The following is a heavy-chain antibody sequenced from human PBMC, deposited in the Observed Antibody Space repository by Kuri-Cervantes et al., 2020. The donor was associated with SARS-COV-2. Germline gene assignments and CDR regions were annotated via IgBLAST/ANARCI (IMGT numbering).Heavy chain of an antibody. D-gene: IGHD2-2*01. V-gene: IGHV4-34*01. Sequence: GSLRLSCAVYGGSFSDYYWSWVRQPPGKGLEWIGEINHSGNTNYNPSLKSRVTISVDTSKNQFSLRLNSVTAADTAVYYCARGEGPDIVVVPAAATHFDYWGQGTLVTVSS. J-gene: IGHJ4*02. CDR3: ARGEGPDIVVVPAAATHFDY. CDR1: GGSFSDYY. CDR2: INHSGNT.